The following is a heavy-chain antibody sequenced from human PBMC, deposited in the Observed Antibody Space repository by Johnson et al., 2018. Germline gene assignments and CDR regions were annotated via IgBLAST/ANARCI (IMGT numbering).Heavy chain of an antibody. Sequence: QVQLQQSGPGLVKPSQTLSLTCAISWDSVSSNSAAWNWIRQSPSRGLEWLGRTYYRSKWYNDYAVSVKSRITINPDTSKNQFSLQLNSVTPEDTAVYYCAKDRWNYLGYYYYYMDVWGKGTTVTVSS. D-gene: IGHD1-7*01. CDR3: AKDRWNYLGYYYYYMDV. J-gene: IGHJ6*03. V-gene: IGHV6-1*01. CDR2: TYYRSKWYN. CDR1: WDSVSSNSAA.